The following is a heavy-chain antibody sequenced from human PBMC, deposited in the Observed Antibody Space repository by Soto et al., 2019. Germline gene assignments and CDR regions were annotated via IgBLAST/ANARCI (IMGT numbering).Heavy chain of an antibody. D-gene: IGHD2-15*01. CDR2: MWFDGSEK. CDR1: GFTFSTHG. Sequence: GGSLRLSCAASGFTFSTHGMHWVRQAPGKGLEWVALMWFDGSEKCYGDSVKGRFTISRDNSKNTLYLQMNSLSAEDTAVYYCARLYCSADSCYSVGAFDIRGQGTMVTVSS. V-gene: IGHV3-33*01. J-gene: IGHJ3*02. CDR3: ARLYCSADSCYSVGAFDI.